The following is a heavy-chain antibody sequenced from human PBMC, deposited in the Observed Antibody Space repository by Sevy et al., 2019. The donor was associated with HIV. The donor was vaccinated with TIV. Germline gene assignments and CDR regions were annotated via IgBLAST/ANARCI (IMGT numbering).Heavy chain of an antibody. D-gene: IGHD6-13*01. V-gene: IGHV3-30*02. CDR2: IRYDGSDK. CDR1: GFTFSNFG. Sequence: GGSLRLSCTASGFTFSNFGMHWVRQVPGKGLEWVTFIRYDGSDKYYAASVKGRFTISRDDSKNTLYLQMDSLRVEDTAMYYCAKDLAGPGRRYFDYWGQGTLVTVSS. CDR3: AKDLAGPGRRYFDY. J-gene: IGHJ4*02.